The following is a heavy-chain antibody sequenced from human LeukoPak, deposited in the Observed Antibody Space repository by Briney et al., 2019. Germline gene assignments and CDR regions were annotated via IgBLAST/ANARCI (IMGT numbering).Heavy chain of an antibody. CDR1: GFTFSSYA. CDR3: ASTLDSYGRFDY. V-gene: IGHV3-23*01. CDR2: ISGSVGST. D-gene: IGHD5-18*01. Sequence: GGSLRLSCAASGFTFSSYAMSWVRQAPGKGLEWVSAISGSVGSTDYADSVKGRFTISRDNSKNTLYLQMNSLRAEDTAVYYCASTLDSYGRFDYWGQGTLVTVSS. J-gene: IGHJ4*02.